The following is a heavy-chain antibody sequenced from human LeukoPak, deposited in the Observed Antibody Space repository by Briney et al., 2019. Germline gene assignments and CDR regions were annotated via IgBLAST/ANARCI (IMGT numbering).Heavy chain of an antibody. CDR1: GFAFSRYA. J-gene: IGHJ4*02. CDR3: ASSYLLTGYPLDY. D-gene: IGHD3-9*01. CDR2: ISSHGGST. Sequence: GGSLRLSCAASGFAFSRYALHWVRQAPGKGLEYVSSISSHGGSTYYAHSVEGRFTISRDNSKNTLYLQMGSLRAEDMAVYYCASSYLLTGYPLDYWGQGTLVTVPS. V-gene: IGHV3-64*01.